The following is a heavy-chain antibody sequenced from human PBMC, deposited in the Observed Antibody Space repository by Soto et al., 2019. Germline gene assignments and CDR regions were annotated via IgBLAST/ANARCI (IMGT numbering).Heavy chain of an antibody. V-gene: IGHV3-21*06. CDR1: GFTFTRYS. J-gene: IGHJ4*02. CDR3: ARESEDLTSNFDY. CDR2: ISSTTNYI. Sequence: PGGSLRRSCAASGFTFTRYSMSWVRQSPGKGLEWVSSISSTTNYIYYGDSMKGRFTISRDNAKNSLYLEMNSLRAEDTAVYYCARESEDLTSNFDYWGQGTLVTVSS.